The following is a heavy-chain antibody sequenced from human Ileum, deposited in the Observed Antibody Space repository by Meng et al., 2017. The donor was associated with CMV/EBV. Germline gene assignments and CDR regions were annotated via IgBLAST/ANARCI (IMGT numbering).Heavy chain of an antibody. CDR2: LYNDGGYP. CDR3: TRATTWAFDY. D-gene: IGHD1-1*01. Sequence: SCAASGFTFSDYWMHWIRQAPGKGLEWVSALYNDGGYPRYADSVKGRCTISRDNAKNTLYLEMKSLRAEDTAIYYCTRATTWAFDYWGQGTLVTVSS. CDR1: GFTFSDYW. V-gene: IGHV3-74*01. J-gene: IGHJ4*02.